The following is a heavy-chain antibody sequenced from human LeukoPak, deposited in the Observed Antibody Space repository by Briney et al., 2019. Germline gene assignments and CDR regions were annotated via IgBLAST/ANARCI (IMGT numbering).Heavy chain of an antibody. D-gene: IGHD5-24*01. J-gene: IGHJ3*02. CDR2: INHIGIT. Sequence: PSETLSLTCGVYGGSFSGYYWSWIRQPPGKGLEWNGEINHIGITNYSPSLKSRVTISVDTSKNQFSLKLTSVTAADTAMYYCARRDVRHGGTAFDIWGQGTMVTVSS. CDR1: GGSFSGYY. CDR3: ARRDVRHGGTAFDI. V-gene: IGHV4-34*01.